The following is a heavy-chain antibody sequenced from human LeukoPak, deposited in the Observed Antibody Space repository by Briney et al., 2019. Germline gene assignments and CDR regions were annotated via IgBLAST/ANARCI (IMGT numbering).Heavy chain of an antibody. V-gene: IGHV4-34*01. CDR1: GVSFSGYY. D-gene: IGHD3-10*01. Sequence: AETLSLTCAVYGVSFSGYYWSWIRQPPGKGLEWIGKINHIGSTNNNPSITSRVPLSVDTSQNQFSLKLSSVTAADTAVYYCASSTMVRGVIIGWFDPWGQGTLVTVSS. J-gene: IGHJ5*02. CDR2: INHIGST. CDR3: ASSTMVRGVIIGWFDP.